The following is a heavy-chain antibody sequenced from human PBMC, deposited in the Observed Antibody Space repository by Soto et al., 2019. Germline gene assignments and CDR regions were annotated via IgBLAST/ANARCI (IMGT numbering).Heavy chain of an antibody. J-gene: IGHJ4*02. V-gene: IGHV3-43*01. CDR3: ARWLSYYFDY. CDR1: GFTFDDYT. CDR2: ISWDGGST. Sequence: GGSLRLSCAASGFTFDDYTMHWVRQAPGKGLEWVSLISWDGGSTYYADSVKGRFTISRDNSKNSLYLQMNSLRTEDTALYYCARWLSYYFDYWGQGTLVTVSS. D-gene: IGHD3-22*01.